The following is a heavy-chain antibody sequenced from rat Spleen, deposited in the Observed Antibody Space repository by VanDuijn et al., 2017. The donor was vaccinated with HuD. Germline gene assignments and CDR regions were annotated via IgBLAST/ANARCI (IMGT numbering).Heavy chain of an antibody. CDR2: ISYDGSTP. J-gene: IGHJ2*01. CDR3: TRGYYFDY. CDR1: GFTFSSYD. Sequence: EVQLVESGGGLVQPGRSMKLSCAASGFTFSSYDMVWVRQAPAQGLKWVATISYDGSTPYYRDSVKGRFTISRDNARSTLYLHMDSLRSDDTATHYCTRGYYFDYWGQGVMVTVSS. V-gene: IGHV5-29*01.